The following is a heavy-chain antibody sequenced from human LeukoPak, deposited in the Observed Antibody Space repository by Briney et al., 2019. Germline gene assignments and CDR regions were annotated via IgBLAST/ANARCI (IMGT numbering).Heavy chain of an antibody. J-gene: IGHJ4*02. Sequence: GGSLRLSCAASGFTFDDYAMNWVRQAPGKGLEWVSVIYSGGSTYYADSVKGRFTISRDNSKNTLYLQMNSLRAEDTAVYYCAKDPTDFDSSGQTYFDYWGQGSLVTVSS. CDR2: IYSGGST. CDR1: GFTFDDYA. CDR3: AKDPTDFDSSGQTYFDY. D-gene: IGHD3-22*01. V-gene: IGHV3-66*01.